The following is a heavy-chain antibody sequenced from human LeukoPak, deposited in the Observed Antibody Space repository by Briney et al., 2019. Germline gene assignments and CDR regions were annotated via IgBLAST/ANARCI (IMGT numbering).Heavy chain of an antibody. CDR2: IIPIFGTT. Sequence: SVKVSCKAAGGTVNTYTITWGRQAPGQGLEWRGVIIPIFGTTTYARKFQDRVTITADESTSTAHMELSSLRSEDTAVYYCAATIFGLIPAPDYWGQGTLVTVSS. V-gene: IGHV1-69*01. J-gene: IGHJ4*02. CDR1: GGTVNTYT. D-gene: IGHD3-3*01. CDR3: AATIFGLIPAPDY.